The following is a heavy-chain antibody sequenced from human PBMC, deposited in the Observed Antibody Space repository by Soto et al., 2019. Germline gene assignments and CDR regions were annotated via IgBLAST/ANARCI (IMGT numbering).Heavy chain of an antibody. Sequence: QVQLVQSGAEVKKPGSSVKVSCKASGGTFSSYAISWVRQAPGQGLEWMGGIIPIFGTADYAQKFQGRVTITADESTSTAYMELSSLRSEDTDVYYCASHYDSSGYYYRGLDYWGQGTLVTVSS. D-gene: IGHD3-22*01. CDR2: IIPIFGTA. CDR1: GGTFSSYA. J-gene: IGHJ4*02. CDR3: ASHYDSSGYYYRGLDY. V-gene: IGHV1-69*12.